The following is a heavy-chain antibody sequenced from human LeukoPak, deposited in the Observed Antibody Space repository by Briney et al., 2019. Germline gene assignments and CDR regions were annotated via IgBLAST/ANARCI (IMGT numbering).Heavy chain of an antibody. CDR1: GYTFTSHG. D-gene: IGHD6-19*01. CDR2: ISAHNGDT. Sequence: EASVKVSCKASGYTFTSHGISWVRQAPGQGLEWMGWISAHNGDTKYAQNLQGRVTLTTYTSTTTAYLELRSLTSDDTAVYYCARDPSNTSGWKTWFDPWGQGTLVTVSS. V-gene: IGHV1-18*01. J-gene: IGHJ5*02. CDR3: ARDPSNTSGWKTWFDP.